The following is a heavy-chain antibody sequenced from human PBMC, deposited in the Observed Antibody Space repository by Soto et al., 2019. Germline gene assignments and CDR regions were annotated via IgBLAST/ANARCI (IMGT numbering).Heavy chain of an antibody. CDR1: GYTFTTYD. Sequence: ASVKVSCKASGYTFTTYDFNWVRQAPGQGLEWMGWLNPKSGMTGSAQKFQGRVTMTRDSSISTVYMDLSGLRSEDTAVYYCAASPSFRQNYYYGAMDVWGQGTTVTVSS. CDR3: AASPSFRQNYYYGAMDV. J-gene: IGHJ6*02. CDR2: LNPKSGMT. V-gene: IGHV1-8*01.